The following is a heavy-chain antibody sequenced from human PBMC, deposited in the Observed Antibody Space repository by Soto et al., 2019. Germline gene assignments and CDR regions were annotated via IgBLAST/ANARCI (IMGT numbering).Heavy chain of an antibody. J-gene: IGHJ6*03. Sequence: SETLSLTCAVYGGSFSGYYWSWIRQPPGKGLEWIGEINHSGSTNYNPSLKSRVTISVDTSKNQFSLKLSSVTAADTAVYYCARAKTNIVVVVAATPDYYYYMDVWGKGTTVTVSS. V-gene: IGHV4-34*01. CDR1: GGSFSGYY. D-gene: IGHD2-15*01. CDR3: ARAKTNIVVVVAATPDYYYYMDV. CDR2: INHSGST.